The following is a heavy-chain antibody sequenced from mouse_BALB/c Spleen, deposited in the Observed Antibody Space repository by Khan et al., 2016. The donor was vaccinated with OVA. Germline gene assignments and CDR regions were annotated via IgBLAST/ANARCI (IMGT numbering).Heavy chain of an antibody. V-gene: IGHV1S132*01. J-gene: IGHJ2*01. CDR3: AREEAWYYFDY. Sequence: VQLQESGAELVRPGASVKLSCKTSGYIFTSYWIHWVKQRSGQGLEWFARIYPGTDNTYYNEKLKDKVTLPADKSSSTVYMQLSSLKSEDSAVYFCAREEAWYYFDYWGQGTTLTVSS. D-gene: IGHD3-2*02. CDR2: IYPGTDNT. CDR1: GYIFTSYW.